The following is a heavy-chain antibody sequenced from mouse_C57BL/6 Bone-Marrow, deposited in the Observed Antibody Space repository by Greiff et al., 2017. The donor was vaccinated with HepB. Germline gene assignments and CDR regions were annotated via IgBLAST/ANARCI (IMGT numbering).Heavy chain of an antibody. CDR1: GFNIKDYY. CDR2: IDPEDGDT. D-gene: IGHD1-1*01. J-gene: IGHJ2*01. Sequence: VQLQQSGAELVRPGASVKLSCTASGFNIKDYYMHWVKQRPEQGLEWIGRIDPEDGDTEYAPKFQGKATMTADTSSNTAYLQLSSLTSEDTAVYYCTFYYYGSTYFDYWGQGTTLTVSS. V-gene: IGHV14-1*01. CDR3: TFYYYGSTYFDY.